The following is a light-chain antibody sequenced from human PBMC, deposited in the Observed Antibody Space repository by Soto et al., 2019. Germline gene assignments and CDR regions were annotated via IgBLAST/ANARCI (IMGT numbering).Light chain of an antibody. Sequence: DIQLTQSPSFLSASVGDRVTITCRASQGISSYLAWYQQKPGKAPKLLIYAASTLQSGVPSRFSGSGSGTEFTLTISSLQPEDFATYYCQQANSFPFTFGPGTKVDIK. CDR3: QQANSFPFT. V-gene: IGKV1-9*01. CDR2: AAS. J-gene: IGKJ3*01. CDR1: QGISSY.